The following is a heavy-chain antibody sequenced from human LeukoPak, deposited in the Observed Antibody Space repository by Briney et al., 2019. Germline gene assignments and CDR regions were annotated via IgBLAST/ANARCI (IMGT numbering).Heavy chain of an antibody. Sequence: GGSLRLPCAASGFTFSSYSMNWVRQAPGKGLEWVSSISSSSSYIYYADSVKGRFTISRDNAKNSLYLQMNSLRAEDTAVYYCARETYYDILTGLLSSYYGMDVWGQGTTVTVSS. CDR3: ARETYYDILTGLLSSYYGMDV. J-gene: IGHJ6*02. CDR1: GFTFSSYS. D-gene: IGHD3-9*01. CDR2: ISSSSSYI. V-gene: IGHV3-21*01.